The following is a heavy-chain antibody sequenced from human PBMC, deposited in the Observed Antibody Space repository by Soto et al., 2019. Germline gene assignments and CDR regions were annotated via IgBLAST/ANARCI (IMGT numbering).Heavy chain of an antibody. J-gene: IGHJ5*02. CDR2: MNHNSGNT. CDR3: AIRDSRWERHWLAP. D-gene: IGHD1-26*01. Sequence: QVQLVQSGAEVKKPGASVKVSCKASGYTFSSYDINWVRQATGQGLEWMGWMNHNSGNTGYAQKFQGRGTMTRNTSIRTAYMELSSLRSEDTAVYYCAIRDSRWERHWLAPWGQGTLVTVSS. CDR1: GYTFSSYD. V-gene: IGHV1-8*01.